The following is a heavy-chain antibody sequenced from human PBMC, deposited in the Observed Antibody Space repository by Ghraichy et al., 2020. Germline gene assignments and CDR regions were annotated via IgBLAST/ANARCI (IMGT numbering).Heavy chain of an antibody. CDR2: IYYSGST. D-gene: IGHD6-19*01. J-gene: IGHJ6*02. CDR3: ARDRSGGQWQYYYYYGMDV. V-gene: IGHV4-31*03. Sequence: SETLSLTCTVSGGSISSGGYYWSWIRQHPGKGLEWIGYIYYSGSTYYNPSLKSRVTISVDTSKNQFSLKLSSVTAADTAVYYCARDRSGGQWQYYYYYGMDVWGQGTTVTVSS. CDR1: GGSISSGGYY.